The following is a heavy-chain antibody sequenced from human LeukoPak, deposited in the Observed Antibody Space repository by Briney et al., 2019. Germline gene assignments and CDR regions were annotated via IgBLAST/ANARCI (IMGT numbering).Heavy chain of an antibody. V-gene: IGHV1-2*02. CDR1: GYTFTGYY. CDR2: INPNSGGT. J-gene: IGHJ6*02. D-gene: IGHD3-10*01. Sequence: ASVKVSCKASGYTFTGYYMHWVQQAPGQGLEWMGWINPNSGGTNYAQKFQGRVTITRDTSISTAYMELSRLRSDDTAVYYCAKDRQLLWFGELLNNYYYYGMDVWGQGTTVTVSS. CDR3: AKDRQLLWFGELLNNYYYYGMDV.